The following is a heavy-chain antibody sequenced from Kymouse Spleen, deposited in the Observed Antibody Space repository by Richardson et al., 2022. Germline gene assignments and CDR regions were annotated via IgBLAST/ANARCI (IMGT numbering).Heavy chain of an antibody. CDR1: GFTFSSYD. Sequence: EVQLVESGGGLVQPGGSLRLSCAASGFTFSSYDMHWVRQATGKGLEWVSAIGTAGDTYYPGSVKGRFTISRENAKNSLYLQMNSLRAGDTAVYYCAREDSSSFNFDYWGQGTLVTVSS. D-gene: IGHD6-13*01. CDR2: IGTAGDT. J-gene: IGHJ4*02. V-gene: IGHV3-13*01. CDR3: AREDSSSFNFDY.